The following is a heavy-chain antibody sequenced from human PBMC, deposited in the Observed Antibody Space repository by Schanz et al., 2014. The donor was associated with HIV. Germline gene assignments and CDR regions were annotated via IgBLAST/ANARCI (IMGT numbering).Heavy chain of an antibody. D-gene: IGHD6-13*01. CDR3: ARDSPVAAGTLDY. V-gene: IGHV1-69*01. Sequence: QVQLVQSGAEVKKPGSSVTVFCRASGSTFINYAFSWVRQAPGQGLEWMGGIIPLFGTSNYAQKFQGRATITADESTSTAYMELSSLRSEDTAVYYCARDSPVAAGTLDYWGQGTLVTVSS. J-gene: IGHJ4*02. CDR1: GSTFINYA. CDR2: IIPLFGTS.